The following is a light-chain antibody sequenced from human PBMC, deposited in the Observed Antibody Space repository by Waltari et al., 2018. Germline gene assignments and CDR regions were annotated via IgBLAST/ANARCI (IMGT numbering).Light chain of an antibody. V-gene: IGKV3-20*01. CDR3: QQYGTSPVT. Sequence: EIVLTQSTGTLSLSPGETTPLSCSASQSLNRKFLAWYQQRPGQTPRLLIYGASTRAIGTPDRFRGSGSGIDFTLTISRLQPDDFAVYYCQQYGTSPVTFGGGTKVEIK. CDR1: QSLNRKF. CDR2: GAS. J-gene: IGKJ4*01.